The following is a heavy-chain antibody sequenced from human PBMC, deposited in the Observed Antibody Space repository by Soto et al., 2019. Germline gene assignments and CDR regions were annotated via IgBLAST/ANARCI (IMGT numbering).Heavy chain of an antibody. CDR1: GYTFTSYG. Sequence: ASVKVSCKASGYTFTSYGISWVRQAPGQGLERMGWISAYNGNTNYAQKLQGRVTMTTDTSTSTANMERRSLRSDDTAVYYCARVPLRSITIFRRGYYYVMDVWGQGTTVTVSS. D-gene: IGHD3-9*01. J-gene: IGHJ6*02. CDR2: ISAYNGNT. CDR3: ARVPLRSITIFRRGYYYVMDV. V-gene: IGHV1-18*01.